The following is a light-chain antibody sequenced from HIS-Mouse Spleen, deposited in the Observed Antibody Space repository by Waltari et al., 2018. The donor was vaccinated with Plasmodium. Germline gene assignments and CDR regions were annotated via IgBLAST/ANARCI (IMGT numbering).Light chain of an antibody. CDR1: SSAVGRYNL. CDR2: EGS. J-gene: IGLJ1*01. CDR3: CSYAGSSTYV. V-gene: IGLV2-23*01. Sequence: QSALTQPASVSGSPGQSTTISCTGTSSAVGRYNLVSWYQQHPGKAPKLMIYEGSKRPSGVSNRFSGSKSGYTASLTISGLQAEDEADYYCCSYAGSSTYVFGTGTKVTVL.